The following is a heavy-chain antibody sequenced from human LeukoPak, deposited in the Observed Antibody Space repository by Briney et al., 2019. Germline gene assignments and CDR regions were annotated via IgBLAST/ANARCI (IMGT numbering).Heavy chain of an antibody. CDR3: ATDHSSSFDP. D-gene: IGHD6-13*01. J-gene: IGHJ5*02. Sequence: ASVKVSCKSSGFTFTDYYIHWVRQAPGQGLEWMGYIGPHSSATSSPQEFQGRVTMTRDTSMSTAYMELTRLTSDDTAVYYCATDHSSSFDPWGQGTLVTVSS. V-gene: IGHV1-2*02. CDR2: IGPHSSAT. CDR1: GFTFTDYY.